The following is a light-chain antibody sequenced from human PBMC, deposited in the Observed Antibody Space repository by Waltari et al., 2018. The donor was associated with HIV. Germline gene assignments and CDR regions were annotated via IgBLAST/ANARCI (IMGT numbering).Light chain of an antibody. Sequence: QSVLTQPPSASGTPGQRVAISCSGSSSNIGSNSFTWYQQVSGAAPKLIINSNNQRPSVVPGRFSGSKSGTAGSLAISALQSEDEADYYCAAWDDNRNTVVFGGGTKLTVL. J-gene: IGLJ2*01. CDR1: SSNIGSNS. V-gene: IGLV1-44*01. CDR2: SNN. CDR3: AAWDDNRNTVV.